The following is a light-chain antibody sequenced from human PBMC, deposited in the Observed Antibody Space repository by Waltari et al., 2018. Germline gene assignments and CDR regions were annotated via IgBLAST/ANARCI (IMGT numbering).Light chain of an antibody. CDR1: QSVYTY. CDR2: AAS. CDR3: QERSNWPGGS. J-gene: IGKJ4*01. V-gene: IGKV3-11*01. Sequence: EIVLTQSPATLSLSPGESATLSCRASQSVYTYLAWYQQTPGQAPRLLIYAASNRATGIPARFVGSGSGTDFTLTISSLEPEDFAVYYCQERSNWPGGSFGGGTKVEIK.